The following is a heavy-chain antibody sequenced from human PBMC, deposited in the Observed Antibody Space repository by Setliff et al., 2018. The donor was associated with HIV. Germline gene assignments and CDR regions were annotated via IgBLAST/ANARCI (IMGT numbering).Heavy chain of an antibody. Sequence: GGSLRLSCAASGFTFSSYEMNWVRQAPGKGLEWVSYISSSGSTIYYADSVKGRFTISRDNAENSLYLQMNSLRAEDTAVYYCAREGRSRAVVTARRGAFDIWGQGTMVTVSS. CDR3: AREGRSRAVVTARRGAFDI. V-gene: IGHV3-48*03. CDR2: ISSSGSTI. D-gene: IGHD2-15*01. J-gene: IGHJ3*02. CDR1: GFTFSSYE.